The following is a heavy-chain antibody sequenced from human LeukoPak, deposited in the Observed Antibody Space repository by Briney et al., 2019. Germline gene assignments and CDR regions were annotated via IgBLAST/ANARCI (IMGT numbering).Heavy chain of an antibody. J-gene: IGHJ4*02. Sequence: GGSLKISCKGSGYSFTSYWIGWVRQIPGKGLEWMGIIYPGDSDTRYRPSFQGQVTISADKSISTAYLQWSSLKASDTAMYYCARTILYYYDSRGYPLDYWGQGTLVTVSS. D-gene: IGHD3-22*01. V-gene: IGHV5-51*01. CDR1: GYSFTSYW. CDR3: ARTILYYYDSRGYPLDY. CDR2: IYPGDSDT.